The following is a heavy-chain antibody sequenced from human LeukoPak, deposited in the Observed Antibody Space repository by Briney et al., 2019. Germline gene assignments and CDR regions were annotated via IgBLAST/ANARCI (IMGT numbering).Heavy chain of an antibody. V-gene: IGHV3-23*01. CDR3: SKKGQNGDYGKPD. D-gene: IGHD4-17*01. Sequence: PGGSLRLSCAASGFTFSSYDMYWVRQAPGKGLECVASISRHSGASTYYAASVKGRFTISRDNSRSTLYLQMNSLRADDTAVYYCSKKGQNGDYGKPDWGQGTLVTVSS. CDR2: ISRHSGAST. J-gene: IGHJ4*02. CDR1: GFTFSSYD.